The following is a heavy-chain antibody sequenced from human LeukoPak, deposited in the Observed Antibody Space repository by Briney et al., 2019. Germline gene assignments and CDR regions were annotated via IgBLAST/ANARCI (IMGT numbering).Heavy chain of an antibody. CDR2: IYYSGST. V-gene: IGHV4-59*08. CDR1: GGSISSYY. CDR3: ASNGYYYDSSGYYPSDAFDI. Sequence: PSETLSLTCTVSGGSISSYYWSWIRQPPGKGLEWIGYIYYSGSTNYNPSLKSRVTISVDTSKNQFSLKLSSVTAADTAVYYCASNGYYYDSSGYYPSDAFDIWGQGKMVTVSS. D-gene: IGHD3-22*01. J-gene: IGHJ3*02.